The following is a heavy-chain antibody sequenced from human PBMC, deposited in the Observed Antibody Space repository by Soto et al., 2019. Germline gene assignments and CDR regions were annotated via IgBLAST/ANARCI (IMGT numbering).Heavy chain of an antibody. CDR3: ARGEHYYDSSGYPFDP. CDR1: GGSFSGYY. Sequence: SETLSLTCAVYGGSFSGYYWSWIRQPPGKGLEWIGEINHSGSTNYNPSLKSRVTISVDTSKNQFSLKLSSVTAADTAVYYCARGEHYYDSSGYPFDPWGQGTLVTVSS. V-gene: IGHV4-34*01. D-gene: IGHD3-22*01. J-gene: IGHJ5*02. CDR2: INHSGST.